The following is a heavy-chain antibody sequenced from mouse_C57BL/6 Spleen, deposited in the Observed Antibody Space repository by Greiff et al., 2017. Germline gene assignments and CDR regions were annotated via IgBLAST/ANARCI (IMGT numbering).Heavy chain of an antibody. D-gene: IGHD2-1*01. CDR1: GYSITSGSY. CDR2: ISYDGSH. V-gene: IGHV3-6*01. Sequence: EVQLPESGPGLVKPSQSLSLTCSVTGYSITSGSYWNWIRQFPGNKLEWMGYISYDGSHKYNPSLKNRISITRDTSKNQFFLKLNSGTTENTATYYCARGYGNYGPWFAYWGQGTLVTVSA. J-gene: IGHJ3*01. CDR3: ARGYGNYGPWFAY.